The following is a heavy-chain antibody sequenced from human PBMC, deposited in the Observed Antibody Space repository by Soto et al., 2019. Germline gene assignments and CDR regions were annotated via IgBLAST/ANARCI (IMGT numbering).Heavy chain of an antibody. CDR1: GGSISSGGYY. J-gene: IGHJ4*02. D-gene: IGHD5-18*01. CDR2: IYYSGST. Sequence: QVQLQESGPGLVKPSQTLSLTCTVSGGSISSGGYYWSWIRQHPGKGLEWIGHIYYSGSTYYNPPLKSRVTISVDTSKNQFSLKLSSVTAADTAVYYCARYSYGLNYFDYWGQGTLVTVSS. V-gene: IGHV4-31*03. CDR3: ARYSYGLNYFDY.